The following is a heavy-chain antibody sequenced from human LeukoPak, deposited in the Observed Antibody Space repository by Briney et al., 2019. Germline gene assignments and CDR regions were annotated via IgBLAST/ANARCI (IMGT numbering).Heavy chain of an antibody. CDR1: GLPFSSYS. Sequence: GGSLTLSCAASGLPFSSYSMNWARHAPGGGREWVSSISSSSSYIYYADSVKGRFTISRDNAKNSLYLQMNSLRPEDTAVYYCAKSRQLEPFDYWGQGTLVTVSS. CDR2: ISSSSSYI. CDR3: AKSRQLEPFDY. J-gene: IGHJ4*02. D-gene: IGHD1-1*01. V-gene: IGHV3-21*01.